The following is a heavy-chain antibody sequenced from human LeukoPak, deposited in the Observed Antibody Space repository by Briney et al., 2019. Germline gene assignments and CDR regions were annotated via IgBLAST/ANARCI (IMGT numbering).Heavy chain of an antibody. CDR1: GFTFSSYS. D-gene: IGHD2-21*02. V-gene: IGHV3-48*04. Sequence: PGGSLRLSCTVSGFTFSSYSMHWVRQTPGKGLQWVSYISSTSYTISYADSVRGRFTISRDNAKSSLYLQMNSLRAEDTGVYFCARAPCGGDCYSVLDPWGQGTLVTVSS. J-gene: IGHJ5*02. CDR3: ARAPCGGDCYSVLDP. CDR2: ISSTSYTI.